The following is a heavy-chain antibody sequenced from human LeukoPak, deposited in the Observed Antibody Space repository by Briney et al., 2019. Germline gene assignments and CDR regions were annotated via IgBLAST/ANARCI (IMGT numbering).Heavy chain of an antibody. CDR3: ASPITFGGVIVDY. D-gene: IGHD3-16*02. Sequence: SVKVSCKASGGTFSSYAIGWVRQAPGQGLEWMGRIIPILGIANYAQKFQGRVTITADKSTSTAYMELSSLRSEDTAVYYCASPITFGGVIVDYWGQGTLVTVSS. CDR2: IIPILGIA. CDR1: GGTFSSYA. J-gene: IGHJ4*02. V-gene: IGHV1-69*04.